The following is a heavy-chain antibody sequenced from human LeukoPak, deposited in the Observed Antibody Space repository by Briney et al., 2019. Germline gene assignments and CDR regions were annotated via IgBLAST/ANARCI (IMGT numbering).Heavy chain of an antibody. CDR1: GGTFSSYA. V-gene: IGHV1-69*13. J-gene: IGHJ4*02. CDR3: ASKSTPKYYYDSSGYYLHFDY. Sequence: SVKVSCKASGGTFSSYAISWVRQAPGQGLEWMGGIIPIFGTANYAQKFQGRVTITADESTSTAYMELSSLRSEDTAVYYCASKSTPKYYYDSSGYYLHFDYWGQGTLVTVSS. D-gene: IGHD3-22*01. CDR2: IIPIFGTA.